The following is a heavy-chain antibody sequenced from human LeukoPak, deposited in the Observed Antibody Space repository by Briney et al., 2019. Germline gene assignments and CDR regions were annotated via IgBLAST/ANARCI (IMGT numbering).Heavy chain of an antibody. Sequence: ASVKVSCKASGYTFTSYDINWVRQATGQGLEWMGWMNPNSGNTGYAQKFQGRVTITRNTFISTAYMELSSLRSEDTAVYYCARDIAAGGYFDYWGQGTLVTVSS. V-gene: IGHV1-8*03. CDR1: GYTFTSYD. CDR3: ARDIAAGGYFDY. J-gene: IGHJ4*02. D-gene: IGHD6-13*01. CDR2: MNPNSGNT.